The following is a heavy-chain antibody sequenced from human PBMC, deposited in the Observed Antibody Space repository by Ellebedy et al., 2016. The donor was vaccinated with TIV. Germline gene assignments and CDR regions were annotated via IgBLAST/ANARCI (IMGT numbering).Heavy chain of an antibody. V-gene: IGHV2-70*11. Sequence: SGPTLVKPTETLTLTCTFSGFSLSTSGMCINWIRQPPGKALEWLARIDWDEDTYYTTSLQTRLTISKDRSRNQVVLIITDMGADDTGMYFCAREDGEYSYGLDSWGQGTLVTVSS. J-gene: IGHJ4*02. CDR2: IDWDEDT. CDR1: GFSLSTSGMC. CDR3: AREDGEYSYGLDS. D-gene: IGHD5-18*01.